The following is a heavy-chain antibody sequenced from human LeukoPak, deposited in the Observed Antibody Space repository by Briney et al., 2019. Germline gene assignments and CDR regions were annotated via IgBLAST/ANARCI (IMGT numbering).Heavy chain of an antibody. D-gene: IGHD3-10*01. V-gene: IGHV3-66*01. J-gene: IGHJ4*02. Sequence: PGRSLRLSCAASGFTVSSNYMSWVRQAPGKGLEWVSVIYSGGSTYYADSVKGRFTISRDNSKNTLYLQMNSLRAEDTAVYYCARSQYYGSGSYHDYWGQGTLVTVSS. CDR1: GFTVSSNY. CDR2: IYSGGST. CDR3: ARSQYYGSGSYHDY.